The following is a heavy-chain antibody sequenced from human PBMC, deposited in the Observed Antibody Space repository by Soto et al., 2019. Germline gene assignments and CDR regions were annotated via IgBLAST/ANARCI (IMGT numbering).Heavy chain of an antibody. Sequence: LRLSCAASGFTFSSYGMHWVRQAPGKGLEWVAVIWYDGSNKYYADSVKGRFTISRDNSKNTLYLQMNSLRAEDTAVYYCAREHIQLEYYYYYGMDVWGQGTTVTVSS. J-gene: IGHJ6*02. V-gene: IGHV3-33*01. CDR3: AREHIQLEYYYYYGMDV. D-gene: IGHD5-18*01. CDR2: IWYDGSNK. CDR1: GFTFSSYG.